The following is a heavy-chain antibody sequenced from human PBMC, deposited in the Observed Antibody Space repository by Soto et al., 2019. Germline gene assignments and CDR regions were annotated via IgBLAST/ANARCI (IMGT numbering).Heavy chain of an antibody. D-gene: IGHD5-18*01. Sequence: EVQLVQSGAEVKKPGESLKISCKASGYNFTTYWIGWVRQMPGKGLEWMGIIYPGDSDTRYSPSFQGQVTISADKSITTAYLQWSSLKASDTAMYYCARHLPLSGLIQLWPDYWGQGTLVTVSS. J-gene: IGHJ4*02. V-gene: IGHV5-51*01. CDR2: IYPGDSDT. CDR1: GYNFTTYW. CDR3: ARHLPLSGLIQLWPDY.